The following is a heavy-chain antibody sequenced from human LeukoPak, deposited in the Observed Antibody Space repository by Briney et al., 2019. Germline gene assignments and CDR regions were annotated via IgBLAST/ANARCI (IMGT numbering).Heavy chain of an antibody. D-gene: IGHD2-2*01. V-gene: IGHV3-30*02. CDR3: AKDQFVVVPATDAFDI. CDR1: GFTFSSYG. Sequence: PGGSLRLSCAASGFTFSSYGMHWVRQAPGKGLERVAFIRYDGSNKYYADSVKGRFTISRDNSKNTLYLQMNSLRAEDTAVYYCAKDQFVVVPATDAFDIRGQGTMVTVSS. J-gene: IGHJ3*02. CDR2: IRYDGSNK.